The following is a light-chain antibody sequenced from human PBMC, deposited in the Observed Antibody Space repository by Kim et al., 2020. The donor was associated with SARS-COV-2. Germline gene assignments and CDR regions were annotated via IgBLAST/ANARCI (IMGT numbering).Light chain of an antibody. CDR2: DAS. CDR3: QQRTNWPLLT. Sequence: PGERATLSCRARQSINNYLAWYQHKPGQAPRLLIYDASNRATGIPARFSGSGSGTDFTLTISNVEPEDFAVYYCQQRTNWPLLTFGGGTRVDIK. CDR1: QSINNY. V-gene: IGKV3-11*01. J-gene: IGKJ4*01.